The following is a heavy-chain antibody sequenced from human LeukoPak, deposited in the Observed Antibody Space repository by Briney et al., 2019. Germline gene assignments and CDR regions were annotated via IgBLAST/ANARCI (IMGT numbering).Heavy chain of an antibody. CDR1: GGSVSGYY. D-gene: IGHD5-12*01. CDR2: INHSGST. CDR3: ARQIRWLRYWFDP. V-gene: IGHV4-34*01. Sequence: SETLSLTCAVYGGSVSGYYWSWIRQPPGKGLEWVGEINHSGSTNYKPSLRSRVTISVDTSKNQCSLKLSSVTAADTAVYYCARQIRWLRYWFDPWGQGTLVTVSS. J-gene: IGHJ5*02.